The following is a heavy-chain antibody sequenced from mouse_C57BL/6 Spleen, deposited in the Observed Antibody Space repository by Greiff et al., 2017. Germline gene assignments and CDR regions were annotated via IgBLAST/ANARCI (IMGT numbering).Heavy chain of an antibody. CDR3: ASSGYDCDVDYAMDY. J-gene: IGHJ4*01. CDR2: IDPNSGGT. Sequence: VQLQQPGAELVKPGASVKLSCKASGYTFTSYWMHWVKQRPGRGLEWIGRIDPNSGGTKYNEKIKSKATRTIDKPSSTAYIQISSLTSEDSAVYYCASSGYDCDVDYAMDYWGQGTSVTVSS. D-gene: IGHD2-4*01. V-gene: IGHV1-72*01. CDR1: GYTFTSYW.